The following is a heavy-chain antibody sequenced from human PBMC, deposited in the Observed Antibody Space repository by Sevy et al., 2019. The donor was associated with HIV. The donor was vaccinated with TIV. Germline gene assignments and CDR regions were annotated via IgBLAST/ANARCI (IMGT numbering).Heavy chain of an antibody. CDR3: ARDLTPGYYDSSGHLGY. CDR2: ISAYNGNT. Sequence: ASVKVSCKASGYTFTRYGISWVRQAPGQGLEWMGWISAYNGNTNYAQKLQGRVTMTTDTSTSTAYMELRSLRSDDTAVYYCARDLTPGYYDSSGHLGYWGQGTLVTVSS. J-gene: IGHJ4*02. CDR1: GYTFTRYG. D-gene: IGHD3-22*01. V-gene: IGHV1-18*01.